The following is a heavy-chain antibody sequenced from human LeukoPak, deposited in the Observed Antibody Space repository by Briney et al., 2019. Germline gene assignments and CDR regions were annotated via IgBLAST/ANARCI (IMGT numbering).Heavy chain of an antibody. J-gene: IGHJ4*02. CDR2: ISSSSSYI. V-gene: IGHV3-21*01. CDR3: ARDRDKAMAVIDY. CDR1: GFTFSSYS. Sequence: GGSLRLSCAASGFTFSSYSMNWVRQAPGEGLEWVSSISSSSSYIYYADSVKGRFTISRDNAKNSLYLQMNSLRAEDTAVYYCARDRDKAMAVIDYWGQGTLVTVSS. D-gene: IGHD5-18*01.